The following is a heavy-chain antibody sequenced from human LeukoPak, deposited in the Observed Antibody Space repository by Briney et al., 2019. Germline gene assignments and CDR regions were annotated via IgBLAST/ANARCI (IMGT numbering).Heavy chain of an antibody. CDR3: ARARRDRSWYIDDC. V-gene: IGHV3-21*06. CDR2: LDNNGDNT. J-gene: IGHJ4*02. D-gene: IGHD6-13*01. CDR1: GYTFTTYG. Sequence: GGSLRLSCVGSGYTFTTYGMSWVRQAPGKGLEWVSGLDNNGDNTYYADSVKGRVTISRDNAKNSLYLQMNSLRAEDTAVYYCARARRDRSWYIDDCWGQGTLVTVSS.